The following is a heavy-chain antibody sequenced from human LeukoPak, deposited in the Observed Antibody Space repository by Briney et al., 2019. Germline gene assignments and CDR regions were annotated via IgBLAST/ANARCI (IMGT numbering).Heavy chain of an antibody. V-gene: IGHV4-4*02. D-gene: IGHD6-19*01. Sequence: RPSETLSLTCAVFGDYITNSNWWTWVRQAPGRGLEWIGEVYHTGSTNYKPSLKRRVTISVDKSKNQFSLVMNSVTAADTAMYYCARGHPRPGIAVAFGSRRATWFDPWGQGTLVTVSS. CDR2: VYHTGST. CDR1: GDYITNSNW. J-gene: IGHJ5*02. CDR3: ARGHPRPGIAVAFGSRRATWFDP.